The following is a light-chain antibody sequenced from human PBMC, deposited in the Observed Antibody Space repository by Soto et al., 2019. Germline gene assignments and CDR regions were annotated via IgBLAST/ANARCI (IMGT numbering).Light chain of an antibody. V-gene: IGLV2-14*01. CDR1: SSDVGGYNY. CDR3: SSYTSSSTPYV. J-gene: IGLJ1*01. CDR2: DVS. Sequence: QSALTQPASVSGSPGQSITISCTGTSSDVGGYNYVSCYQQHPGKAPQLIIYDVSNRPSGLSNRFSASKSGNTASLTISGLQAEDEADYYCSSYTSSSTPYVFGTGTKVTVL.